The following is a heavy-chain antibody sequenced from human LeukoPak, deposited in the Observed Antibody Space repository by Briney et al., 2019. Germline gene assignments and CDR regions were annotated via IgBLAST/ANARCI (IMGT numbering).Heavy chain of an antibody. CDR3: ARYLRKLYGRGGDYYFYMDV. Sequence: GGSLRLSCAASGFTFDDYGMSWVRQVPGKALEWVSGINWNGSGAGYADSVKGRFAISRDNAKNSLYLQMNSLKAEDTALFYCARYLRKLYGRGGDYYFYMDVWGKGTTVTVSS. J-gene: IGHJ6*03. CDR1: GFTFDDYG. CDR2: INWNGSGA. V-gene: IGHV3-20*04. D-gene: IGHD4-17*01.